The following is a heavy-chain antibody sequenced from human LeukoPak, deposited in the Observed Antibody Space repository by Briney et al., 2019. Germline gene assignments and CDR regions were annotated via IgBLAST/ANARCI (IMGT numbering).Heavy chain of an antibody. CDR3: AARKKSSGYEYFDY. CDR2: IVVGSGNT. Sequence: ASVKVSCKASGFTFTSSAMQWVRQARGQRLERIGWIVVGSGNTNYAQKFQERVTITRDMSTSTAYMELSSLRSEDTAVYYCAARKKSSGYEYFDYWGQGTLVTVSS. J-gene: IGHJ4*02. D-gene: IGHD3-22*01. CDR1: GFTFTSSA. V-gene: IGHV1-58*02.